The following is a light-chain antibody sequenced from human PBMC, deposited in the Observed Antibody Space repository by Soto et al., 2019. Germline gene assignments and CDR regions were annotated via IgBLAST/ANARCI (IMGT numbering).Light chain of an antibody. CDR3: QQSYSSPPLT. V-gene: IGKV1-39*01. J-gene: IGKJ4*01. Sequence: NELTQSPSSLSASVGDRVTLTCRASQSISTYLNWYQQKPGKAPKLLIYAASSLQSGVPSRFSGSGSGTDFTLTISSLQPEDFATYYCQQSYSSPPLTFGGGTKVDIK. CDR2: AAS. CDR1: QSISTY.